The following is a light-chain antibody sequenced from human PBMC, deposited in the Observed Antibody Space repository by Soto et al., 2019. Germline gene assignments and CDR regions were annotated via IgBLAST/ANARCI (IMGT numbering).Light chain of an antibody. CDR2: AAS. Sequence: DIEMTQSPSSLSASVGDRVTITCRASQSISNYLNWYQQKPGKAPKLLIYAASNLQSGVPSRFSGSGSGSDFTLTSSSLQPEDFATYYCQQSYRVYTFGQGTKLEIK. J-gene: IGKJ2*01. CDR1: QSISNY. CDR3: QQSYRVYT. V-gene: IGKV1-39*01.